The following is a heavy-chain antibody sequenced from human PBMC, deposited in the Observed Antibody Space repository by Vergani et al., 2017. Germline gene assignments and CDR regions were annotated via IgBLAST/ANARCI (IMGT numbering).Heavy chain of an antibody. CDR3: ARSDYGDYEGY. Sequence: QVQLQESGPGLVKPSETLSLTCTVSGGSISSYYWSWIRQPPGKGLGWIGYIYYSGSTNYNPSLKSRVTISVDTSKNQFSLKLSSVTAADTAVYYCARSDYGDYEGYWGQGTLVTVSS. V-gene: IGHV4-59*01. J-gene: IGHJ4*02. D-gene: IGHD4-17*01. CDR2: IYYSGST. CDR1: GGSISSYY.